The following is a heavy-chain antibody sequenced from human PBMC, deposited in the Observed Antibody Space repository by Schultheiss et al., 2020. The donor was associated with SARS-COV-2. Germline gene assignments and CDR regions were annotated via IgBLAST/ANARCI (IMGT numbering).Heavy chain of an antibody. CDR2: IFYTGST. Sequence: SETLSLTCAVSGDTISDYFWSWIRQPPGKGLEWIGYIFYTGSTKYNPSLESRVTISADTSKNQFSLKLSSVTAADTAVYYCARLAAAAGKYYYGMDVWGQGTTVTVSS. CDR3: ARLAAAAGKYYYGMDV. D-gene: IGHD6-13*01. J-gene: IGHJ6*02. V-gene: IGHV4-59*12. CDR1: GDTISDYF.